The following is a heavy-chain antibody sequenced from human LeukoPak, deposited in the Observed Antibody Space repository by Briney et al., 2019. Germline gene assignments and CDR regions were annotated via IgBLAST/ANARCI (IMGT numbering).Heavy chain of an antibody. CDR3: ARRSGSYPSYYYYMDV. V-gene: IGHV1-18*01. Sequence: GASVKVSCKASGYTFTSYGISWVRQAPGQGLEWMGWISAYNGNTNYAQELQGRVTMTTDTSTSTAYMELRSLRSDDTAVYYCARRSGSYPSYYYYMDVWGKGTTVTVSS. CDR2: ISAYNGNT. J-gene: IGHJ6*03. CDR1: GYTFTSYG. D-gene: IGHD1-26*01.